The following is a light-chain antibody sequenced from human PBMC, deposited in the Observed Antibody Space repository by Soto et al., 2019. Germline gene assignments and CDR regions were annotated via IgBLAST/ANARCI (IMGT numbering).Light chain of an antibody. V-gene: IGKV3-11*01. CDR3: QQRTNWPRSFT. CDR1: QSVSSY. Sequence: EIVLTQSPATLSWSPGERATLSCRASQSVSSYLAWYQQKPGQAPRLLIYDTSKKSTGIPARFSGSGSGTDFTLTISSLEPADFAVYYCQQRTNWPRSFTFGPGKKVDLQ. J-gene: IGKJ3*01. CDR2: DTS.